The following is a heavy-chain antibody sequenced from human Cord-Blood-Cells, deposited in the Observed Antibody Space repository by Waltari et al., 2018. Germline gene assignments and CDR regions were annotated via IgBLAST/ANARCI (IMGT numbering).Heavy chain of an antibody. D-gene: IGHD1-7*01. V-gene: IGHV1-2*02. CDR3: ASPLTGTTDY. Sequence: QVPLVQPGAEVKKHGASVTVYCKASGYTSPGSYLHWVRQAPGQGLEWMGWINPNSGGTNYAQKFQGRVTMTRDTSISTAYMELSRLRSDDTAVYYCASPLTGTTDYWGQGTLVTVSS. J-gene: IGHJ4*02. CDR1: GYTSPGSY. CDR2: INPNSGGT.